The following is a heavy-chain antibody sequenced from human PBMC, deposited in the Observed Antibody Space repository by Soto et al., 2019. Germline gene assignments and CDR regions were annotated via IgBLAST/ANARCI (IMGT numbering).Heavy chain of an antibody. D-gene: IGHD6-25*01. V-gene: IGHV1-69*02. J-gene: IGHJ4*02. CDR2: IIPILGIA. CDR3: ARGQGADPQTAGYFDY. Sequence: QVQLVQSGAEVKKPGSSVKVSCKASGGTFSSYTISWVRQAPGQGLEWMGRIIPILGIANYAQKFQGRVTTTADKSTSTAYMELSSLRSEDTAVYYCARGQGADPQTAGYFDYWGQGTLVTVSS. CDR1: GGTFSSYT.